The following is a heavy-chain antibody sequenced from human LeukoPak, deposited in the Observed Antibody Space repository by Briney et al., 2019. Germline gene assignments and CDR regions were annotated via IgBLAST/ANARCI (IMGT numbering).Heavy chain of an antibody. CDR1: EGTFSSYA. J-gene: IGHJ6*03. D-gene: IGHD3-3*01. Sequence: SVKVSCRASEGTFSSYAISWVRQAPGQGLEWMGGIIPIFGTANYAQKFQGRVTITTDESTSTAYMELSSLRSEDTAVYYCAREKKIFGVVGYMDVWGKGTTVTVSS. CDR3: AREKKIFGVVGYMDV. V-gene: IGHV1-69*05. CDR2: IIPIFGTA.